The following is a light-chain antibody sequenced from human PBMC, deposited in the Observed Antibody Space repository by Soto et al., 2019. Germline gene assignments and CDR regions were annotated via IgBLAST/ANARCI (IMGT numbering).Light chain of an antibody. CDR3: QQYNSYSQT. V-gene: IGKV1-5*01. J-gene: IGKJ1*01. CDR1: QSISSW. Sequence: DIQMTQSPSTLSASVGDRVTITCRASQSISSWLAWYQQKPGKAPKLLIYDASSVESGVPSRFSGSGSGTEFTLTICCLQPDDFATYYCQQYNSYSQTFGQGTKVEIK. CDR2: DAS.